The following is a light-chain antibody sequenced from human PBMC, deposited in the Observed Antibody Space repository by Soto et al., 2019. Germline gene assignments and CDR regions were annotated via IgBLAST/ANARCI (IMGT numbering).Light chain of an antibody. J-gene: IGKJ1*01. CDR1: QSILYSSNNKTY. Sequence: DIVMTQSPESLAVSLGERATINCKSSQSILYSSNNKTYLAWYQQKPGQPPKLLIYWASTRDFGVPDRFSGSGSGTDFTHTISILQAEDVAVYYCQQYYSPLWTFGQGTKVEFK. CDR2: WAS. V-gene: IGKV4-1*01. CDR3: QQYYSPLWT.